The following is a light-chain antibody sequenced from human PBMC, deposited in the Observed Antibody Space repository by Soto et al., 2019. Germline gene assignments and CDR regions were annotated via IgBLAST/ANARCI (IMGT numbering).Light chain of an antibody. CDR2: ATS. CDR1: QSVTSTY. V-gene: IGKV3-20*01. CDR3: QQSARTPYT. Sequence: EIVLTQSPGTLSLSPGERATLSCRASQSVTSTYLAWYQHKRGQAPRLLIYATSSRATGIPDRFSGSGSGTDFTLTINRLEPEDFAVYYCQQSARTPYTFGQGTKLYIK. J-gene: IGKJ2*01.